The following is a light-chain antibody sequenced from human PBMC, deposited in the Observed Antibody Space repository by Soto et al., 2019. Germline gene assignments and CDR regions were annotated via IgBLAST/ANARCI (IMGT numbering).Light chain of an antibody. CDR2: SNN. J-gene: IGLJ1*01. CDR1: SSNIGSNT. V-gene: IGLV1-44*01. Sequence: QSVLTQPPSASGTPGQGVTISCSGSSSNIGSNTVNWYQQLPGTAPKLLIYSNNQRPSAAPDRFSGSKSGTSASLAISGRQSEDEADYYCAAWDDSLNGYAFGTGTKVTVL. CDR3: AAWDDSLNGYA.